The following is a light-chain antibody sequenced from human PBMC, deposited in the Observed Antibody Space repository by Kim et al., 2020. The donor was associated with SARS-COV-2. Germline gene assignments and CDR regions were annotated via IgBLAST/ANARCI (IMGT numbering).Light chain of an antibody. J-gene: IGKJ2*01. V-gene: IGKV3-20*01. CDR2: GAS. Sequence: EIVLTQSPGTLSLSPGERATLSCRASQSVSSSSLAWYQQKPGQAPRLLIYGASSRATGIPDRFSGNGSGTDFTLTISRLEPEDFAVYYCQQYGSSPNTFGQGTKLEI. CDR3: QQYGSSPNT. CDR1: QSVSSSS.